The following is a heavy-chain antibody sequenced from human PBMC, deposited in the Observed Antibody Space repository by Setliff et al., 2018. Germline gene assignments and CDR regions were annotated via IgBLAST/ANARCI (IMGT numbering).Heavy chain of an antibody. Sequence: ASVKVSCKASGYTFTDYAMHWVRQAPGQRLEWMGWINPGNGNTKYSQKFQGRVTITRDTSASTAYMELSSLRSEDTAVYYCARDKGYDSSGCYFYYYYYMDVWGKGTTVTVSS. D-gene: IGHD3-22*01. CDR3: ARDKGYDSSGCYFYYYYYMDV. V-gene: IGHV1-3*01. CDR1: GYTFTDYA. J-gene: IGHJ6*03. CDR2: INPGNGNT.